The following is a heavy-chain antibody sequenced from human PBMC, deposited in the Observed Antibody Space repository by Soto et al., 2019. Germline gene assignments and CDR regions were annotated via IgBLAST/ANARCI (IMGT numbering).Heavy chain of an antibody. J-gene: IGHJ4*02. CDR2: SYYSGNT. D-gene: IGHD3-16*01. CDR1: GGTTSSDNY. V-gene: IGHV4-30-4*01. Sequence: PSETLSLTCTVSGGTTSSDNYWSWIRQPPRKGLEWIGHSYYSGNTDYNPSLKSRIAIAIDTSKNQFSLNLSSVTAADTAVYFCAREGGESSDGLYYFDSWGQGSLVTVPS. CDR3: AREGGESSDGLYYFDS.